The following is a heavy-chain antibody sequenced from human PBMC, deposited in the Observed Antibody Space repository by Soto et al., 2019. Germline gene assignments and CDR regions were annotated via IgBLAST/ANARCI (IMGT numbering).Heavy chain of an antibody. CDR1: GGSISSGGYY. D-gene: IGHD3-10*01. Sequence: QVQLQESGPGLVKPSQTLSLTCTFSGGSISSGGYYWSWIRQHPGKGLEWIGYIYYSGSTYYNPSLKNRVTISVDTSNNQFSLKLSAVTAAATAVYYCARSLYYGSGYDAFDIWGQGTMVTVSS. CDR3: ARSLYYGSGYDAFDI. CDR2: IYYSGST. V-gene: IGHV4-31*03. J-gene: IGHJ3*02.